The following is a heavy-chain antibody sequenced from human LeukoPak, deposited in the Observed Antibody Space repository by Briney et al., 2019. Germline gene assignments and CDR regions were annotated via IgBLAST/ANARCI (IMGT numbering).Heavy chain of an antibody. CDR2: IKTDNAGGTT. CDR1: RFTFTHAW. CDR3: TTIYLGATFDF. J-gene: IGHJ4*02. V-gene: IGHV3-15*01. Sequence: GGSLRLSCAAYRFTFTHAWMNWVRQAPGKGLEWVGRIKTDNAGGTTDYAAPVKGRFTISRDDSDSTLYLQMHSLKTEDTAIYYCTTIYLGATFDFWGQGALVAVSS. D-gene: IGHD1-26*01.